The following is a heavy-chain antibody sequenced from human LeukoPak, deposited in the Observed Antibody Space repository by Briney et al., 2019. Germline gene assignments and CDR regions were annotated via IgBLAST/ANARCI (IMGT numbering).Heavy chain of an antibody. Sequence: ASVKVSCKASGYTFTSYGISWVRQAPGQGLEWMGWSSAYNGNTNYAQRLQGRVTMTADTSTSTAYMELRSLRSDDTAVYYCARDGIAAAGNWFDPWGQGTLVTVSS. V-gene: IGHV1-18*01. D-gene: IGHD6-13*01. CDR3: ARDGIAAAGNWFDP. CDR2: SSAYNGNT. J-gene: IGHJ5*01. CDR1: GYTFTSYG.